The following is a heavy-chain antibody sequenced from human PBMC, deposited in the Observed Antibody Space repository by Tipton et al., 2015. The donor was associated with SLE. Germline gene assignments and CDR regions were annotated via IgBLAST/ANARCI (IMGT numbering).Heavy chain of an antibody. CDR2: IYHSGST. V-gene: IGHV4-38-2*02. D-gene: IGHD6-6*01. Sequence: TLSLTCTVSGYSISSGYYWGWIRQPPGKGLEWIGSIYHSGSTYYNPSLKSRVTISVDTSKNQFSLKLSSVTAADTAVYYCAREGGYSSSSDAFDIWGQGTMVTVSS. CDR3: AREGGYSSSSDAFDI. J-gene: IGHJ3*02. CDR1: GYSISSGYY.